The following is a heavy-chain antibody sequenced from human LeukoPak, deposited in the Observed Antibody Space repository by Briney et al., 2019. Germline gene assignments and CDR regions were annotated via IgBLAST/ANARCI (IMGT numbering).Heavy chain of an antibody. Sequence: SETLSLTCTVSGGSVSSNNYYWTWLRQPPGMGLQWIGTVFYSGTTYYSPSLKSRATTSVDTSKNQFSLKLSSVTVADMAVYYCARLARSTRDYSWHFDLWGRGTLVTVSS. V-gene: IGHV4-39*01. CDR1: GGSVSSNNYY. J-gene: IGHJ2*01. CDR3: ARLARSTRDYSWHFDL. D-gene: IGHD4-17*01. CDR2: VFYSGTT.